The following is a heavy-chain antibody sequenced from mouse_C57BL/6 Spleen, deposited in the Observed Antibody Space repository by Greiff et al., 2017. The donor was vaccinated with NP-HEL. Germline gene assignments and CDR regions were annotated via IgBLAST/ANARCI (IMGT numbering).Heavy chain of an antibody. CDR1: GYTFTSYW. D-gene: IGHD1-1*02. CDR3: ARGGDYGLGNY. V-gene: IGHV1-69*01. CDR2: IDPSDSYT. J-gene: IGHJ2*01. Sequence: VQLQQPGAELVMPGASVKLSCKASGYTFTSYWMHWVKQRPGQGLEWIGEIDPSDSYTNYNQKFKGKSTLTVDKSSSTAYMQLSSLTSEDSAVYYCARGGDYGLGNYWGQGTTLTVSS.